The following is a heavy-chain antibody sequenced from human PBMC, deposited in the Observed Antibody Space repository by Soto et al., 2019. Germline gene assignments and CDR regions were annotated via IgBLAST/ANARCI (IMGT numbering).Heavy chain of an antibody. D-gene: IGHD3-22*01. CDR2: IIPIFGTA. CDR3: AREKGGNYYDSSGYFDY. Sequence: QVQLVQSGAEVKKPGSSVKVSCKASGGTFSSYAISWVRQAPGQGLEWMGGIIPIFGTANYAQKFQGRVTITADESTSKAYMELSSLRSEDTAVYYCAREKGGNYYDSSGYFDYWGQGTLVTVSS. V-gene: IGHV1-69*01. J-gene: IGHJ4*02. CDR1: GGTFSSYA.